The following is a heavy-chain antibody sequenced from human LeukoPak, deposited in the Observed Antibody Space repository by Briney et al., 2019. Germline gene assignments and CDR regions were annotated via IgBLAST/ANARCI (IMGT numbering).Heavy chain of an antibody. D-gene: IGHD3-22*01. Sequence: SETLSLTCTVSGGSFTTHYWRWIRQPPGKGLEWIGYISYIGSTNYNPSLKSRVTISIDTSNNEVSLTLTSVTAADTAVYYCASDSISMNAFDAWGQGTMVTVSS. J-gene: IGHJ3*01. CDR2: ISYIGST. V-gene: IGHV4-59*11. CDR3: ASDSISMNAFDA. CDR1: GGSFTTHY.